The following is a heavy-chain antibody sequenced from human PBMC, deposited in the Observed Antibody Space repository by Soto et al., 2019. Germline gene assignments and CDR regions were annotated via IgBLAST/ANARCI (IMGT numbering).Heavy chain of an antibody. J-gene: IGHJ3*02. V-gene: IGHV1-69*08. CDR1: GGTFSSYT. Sequence: QVQLVQSGAEVKKPGSSVKVSCKASGGTFSSYTISWVRQAPGQGLEWMGRLIPILGIANYAQKFQGRVTITADKSTSTAYMGLSSLRTEDTAVYYGARENCEPEQRQFQIRGQGTMVTVSS. CDR2: LIPILGIA. CDR3: ARENCEPEQRQFQI. D-gene: IGHD6-19*01.